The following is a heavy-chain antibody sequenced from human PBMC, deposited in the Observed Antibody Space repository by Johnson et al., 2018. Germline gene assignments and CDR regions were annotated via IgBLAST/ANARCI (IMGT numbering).Heavy chain of an antibody. Sequence: QVQLVQAGGGLVKPGGSLRLSCAASGFNFSDYYMSWIRQAPGKGLEWVSYISSSGSTIYYADSVKGRFPISRDNAKNSLYLQMNSMRAEDTAVYYCAGFIVGATSHDAFDIWGQGTMVTVSS. J-gene: IGHJ3*02. D-gene: IGHD1-26*01. CDR2: ISSSGSTI. CDR1: GFNFSDYY. V-gene: IGHV3-11*01. CDR3: AGFIVGATSHDAFDI.